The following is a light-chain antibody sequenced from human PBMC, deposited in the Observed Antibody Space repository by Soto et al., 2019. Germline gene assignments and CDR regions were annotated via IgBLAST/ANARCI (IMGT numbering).Light chain of an antibody. CDR3: AAWDDSLSGYI. V-gene: IGLV1-47*01. J-gene: IGLJ1*01. CDR1: TSNIGSNY. CDR2: RNN. Sequence: QSVLTQPPSASGTPGQRVTISCSGSTSNIGSNYVYWYQQLPGTAPKLLIYRNNQRPSGVPDRLSGAKSGTSASLAISGLRSEDEADYYCAAWDDSLSGYIFGTGTK.